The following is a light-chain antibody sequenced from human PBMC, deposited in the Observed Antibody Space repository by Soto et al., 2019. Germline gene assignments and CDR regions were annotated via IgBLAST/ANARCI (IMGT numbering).Light chain of an antibody. CDR1: SSDVGGYNY. CDR3: SSYTSRSTAVV. CDR2: DVS. Sequence: QSALTQPASVSGSPGQSITISCTGTSSDVGGYNYVSWYQQHPGKAPKLMIYDVSNRPSGVSDRFSGSKSGNTDSLTISGLQAEDEADYYCSSYTSRSTAVVFGGGTKLTVL. V-gene: IGLV2-14*01. J-gene: IGLJ2*01.